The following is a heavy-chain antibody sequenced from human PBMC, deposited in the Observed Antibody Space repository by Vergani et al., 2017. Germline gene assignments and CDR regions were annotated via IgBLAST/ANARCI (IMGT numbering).Heavy chain of an antibody. CDR2: IYSSGST. CDR1: GGSLINYY. D-gene: IGHD2-2*02. V-gene: IGHV4-59*01. CDR3: ARTIGHCSNSNCYNLAY. J-gene: IGHJ4*02. Sequence: QVQLQESGPGLVKPSETLSLTCTVSGGSLINYYWSWVRQPPGKGLEWIGYIYSSGSTTYSPSLKSRLTTSVDPSKNQFSLKLRSVTLADTAVYYCARTIGHCSNSNCYNLAYWGQGTLVTVSS.